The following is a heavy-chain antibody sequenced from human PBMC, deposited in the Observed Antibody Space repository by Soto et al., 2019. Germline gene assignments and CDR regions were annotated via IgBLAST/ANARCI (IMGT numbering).Heavy chain of an antibody. CDR3: AKGLYSYGSSHFES. D-gene: IGHD5-18*01. J-gene: IGHJ4*02. Sequence: SLRLSCVVSGFTFSSFGMHWVRQAPGKGLEWVAVIAFDGSDEYYGDSVKGRFSISRDNSKSTLYLQMNSLRPEDAAVYYCAKGLYSYGSSHFESWGQGTLVTVSS. V-gene: IGHV3-30*18. CDR1: GFTFSSFG. CDR2: IAFDGSDE.